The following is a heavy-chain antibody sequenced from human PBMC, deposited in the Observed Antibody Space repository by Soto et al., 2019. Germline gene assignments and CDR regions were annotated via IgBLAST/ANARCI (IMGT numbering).Heavy chain of an antibody. D-gene: IGHD5-12*01. CDR2: INHSGST. CDR3: ARRPFGGYDLDCDY. Sequence: QVQLQQWGAGLLKPSETLSLTCAVYGGSFSGYYWSWIRQPPGKGLEWIGEINHSGSTNYNPSLKSRVTISVDTSKNQFSLKLSSVTAADTAVYYCARRPFGGYDLDCDYWGQGTLVTVSS. J-gene: IGHJ4*02. CDR1: GGSFSGYY. V-gene: IGHV4-34*01.